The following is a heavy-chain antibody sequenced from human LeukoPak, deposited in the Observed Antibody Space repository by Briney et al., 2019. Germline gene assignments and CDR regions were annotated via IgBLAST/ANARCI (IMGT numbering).Heavy chain of an antibody. D-gene: IGHD2-15*01. CDR2: IDHENGEE. CDR1: GYSRSELL. CDR3: ATEGDYSLDY. Sequence: ASVKVSCKVSGYSRSELLIHWVRQPLGKGLEWMAGIDHENGEEVSAQNFQGRVTVAKDTSTDTAYMELSGLKSDDSAIYYCATEGDYSLDYWGQGTLVIVSS. V-gene: IGHV1-24*01. J-gene: IGHJ4*02.